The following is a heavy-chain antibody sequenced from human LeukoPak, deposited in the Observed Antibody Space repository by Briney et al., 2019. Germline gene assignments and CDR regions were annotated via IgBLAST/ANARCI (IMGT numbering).Heavy chain of an antibody. CDR1: GGSFSGYY. D-gene: IGHD3-22*01. Sequence: IPSETLSLTCAVYGGSFSGYYWSWIRQPPGKGLEWIGEINHSGSTNYNPSLKSRVTISVDTSKNQFSLKLSSVTAADTAVYYCARRTGRYYDSSGPRFGFQHWGQGTLVTVSS. V-gene: IGHV4-34*01. CDR3: ARRTGRYYDSSGPRFGFQH. J-gene: IGHJ1*01. CDR2: INHSGST.